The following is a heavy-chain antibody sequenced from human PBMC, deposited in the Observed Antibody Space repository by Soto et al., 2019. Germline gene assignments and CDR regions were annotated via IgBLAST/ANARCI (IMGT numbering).Heavy chain of an antibody. J-gene: IGHJ2*01. CDR2: INSDGSST. V-gene: IGHV3-74*01. CDR1: GFTFSNYD. Sequence: PGGSLRLSCAASGFTFSNYDMHWVRQAPGKGLVWVSRINSDGSSTSYADSVKGRFTISRDNAKNTLYLQMNSLRAEDTAVYYCARGGSLNWYFDLWGRGTLVTVSS. CDR3: ARGGSLNWYFDL. D-gene: IGHD1-26*01.